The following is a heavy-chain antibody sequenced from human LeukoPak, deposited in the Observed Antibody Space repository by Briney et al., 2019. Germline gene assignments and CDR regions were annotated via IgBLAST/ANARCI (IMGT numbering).Heavy chain of an antibody. J-gene: IGHJ4*02. CDR2: IYHTGST. V-gene: IGHV4-59*01. Sequence: SETLSLTCSVSGGPITEYYWSWIRQPPGKGLEWIGYIYHTGSTNYSPSLKSRATMSVDASRNQFSLKLVSVTAADTAVYYCARDRGTTGYYYLDSWGQGILVTVSS. D-gene: IGHD1-26*01. CDR1: GGPITEYY. CDR3: ARDRGTTGYYYLDS.